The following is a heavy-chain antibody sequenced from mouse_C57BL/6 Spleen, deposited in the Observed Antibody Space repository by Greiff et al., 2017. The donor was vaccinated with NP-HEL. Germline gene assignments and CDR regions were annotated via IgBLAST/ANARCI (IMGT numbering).Heavy chain of an antibody. CDR3: ARWGITTALFDY. J-gene: IGHJ2*01. CDR1: GYTFTSYW. V-gene: IGHV1-69*01. D-gene: IGHD1-2*01. CDR2: IDPSDSYT. Sequence: QVHVKQPGAELVMPGASVKLSCKASGYTFTSYWMHWVKQRPGQGLEWIGEIDPSDSYTNYNQKFKGKSTLTVDKSSSTAYMQLSSLTSEDSAVYYCARWGITTALFDYWGQGTTLTVSS.